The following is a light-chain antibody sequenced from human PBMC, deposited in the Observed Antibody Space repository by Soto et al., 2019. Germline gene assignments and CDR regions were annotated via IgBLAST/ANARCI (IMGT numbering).Light chain of an antibody. V-gene: IGKV1-39*01. CDR1: QSISSY. CDR3: QQYNSYLYT. CDR2: AAS. Sequence: DIQMTQSPSSLSASVGDRVTITCRASQSISSYLNWYQQKPGKAPKLLIYAASSLQSGVPSRFSGSGSGTDFTLTINSLQPEDFATYYCQQYNSYLYTFGQGTKLEIK. J-gene: IGKJ2*01.